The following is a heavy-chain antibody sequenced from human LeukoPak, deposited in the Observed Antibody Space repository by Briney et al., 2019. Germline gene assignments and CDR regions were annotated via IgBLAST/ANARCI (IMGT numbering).Heavy chain of an antibody. CDR1: GYTFTSYG. D-gene: IGHD6-13*01. CDR3: ARAGIAAGLYYFDY. V-gene: IGHV1-18*01. Sequence: ASAKVSCKASGYTFTSYGISWVRQAPGQGLEWMGWISAYNGNTNYAQKLQDRVTMTTDTSTSTAYMELRSLRSDDTAVYYCARAGIAAGLYYFDYWGQGTLVTVS. J-gene: IGHJ4*02. CDR2: ISAYNGNT.